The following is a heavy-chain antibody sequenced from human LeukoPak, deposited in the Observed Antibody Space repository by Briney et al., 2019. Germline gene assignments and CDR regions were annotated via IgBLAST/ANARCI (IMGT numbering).Heavy chain of an antibody. CDR3: ARGDRWDYFDY. J-gene: IGHJ4*02. Sequence: GALVKVSCKASGCTFSSYAISWVRQAPGQGLEWMGGIIPIFGTANYAQKFQGRVTITADESTSTAYMELSSLRSEDTAVYYCARGDRWDYFDYWGRGTLVTVSS. CDR1: GCTFSSYA. D-gene: IGHD4-23*01. CDR2: IIPIFGTA. V-gene: IGHV1-69*13.